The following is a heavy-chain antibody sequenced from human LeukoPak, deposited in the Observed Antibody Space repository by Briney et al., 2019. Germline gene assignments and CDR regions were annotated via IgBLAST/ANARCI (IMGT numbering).Heavy chain of an antibody. CDR3: ARDRSTDSSGYYYS. CDR1: GFTFSSYS. CDR2: ISSSSSYI. V-gene: IGHV3-21*01. J-gene: IGHJ4*02. D-gene: IGHD3-22*01. Sequence: GGSLRLSCAASGFTFSSYSMNWVRQAPGEGLEWVSSISSSSSYIYYAGSVKGRFTISRDNAKNSLYLQMNSLRAEDTAVCYCARDRSTDSSGYYYSWGQGTLVIVSS.